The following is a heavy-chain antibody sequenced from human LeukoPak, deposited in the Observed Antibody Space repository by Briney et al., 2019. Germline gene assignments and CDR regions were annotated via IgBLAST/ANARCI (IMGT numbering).Heavy chain of an antibody. CDR2: INPNSGGT. D-gene: IGHD5-18*01. Sequence: GASVKVSCKASGYTSTGYYMHWVRQAPGQGLEWMGWINPNSGGTNYAQKFQGRVTMTRDTSISTAYMELSRLRSDDTAVYYCARDLGTAMVTGIDYWGQGTLVTVSS. V-gene: IGHV1-2*02. CDR3: ARDLGTAMVTGIDY. J-gene: IGHJ4*02. CDR1: GYTSTGYY.